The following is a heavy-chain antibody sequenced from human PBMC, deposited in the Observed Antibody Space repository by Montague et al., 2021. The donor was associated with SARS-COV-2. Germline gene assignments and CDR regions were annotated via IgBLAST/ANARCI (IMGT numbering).Heavy chain of an antibody. CDR2: INHSGST. J-gene: IGHJ4*02. CDR3: ARGSRQWLVRPPHYYYFDY. Sequence: SETLSLTCAVYGGSFSGYYWSWIRQPPGKGLEWIGEINHSGSTNXXPSLKSRVTIPVDTSKNQFSLKLSSVTAADTAVYYCARGSRQWLVRPPHYYYFDYWGQGTLVTVSS. V-gene: IGHV4-34*01. D-gene: IGHD6-19*01. CDR1: GGSFSGYY.